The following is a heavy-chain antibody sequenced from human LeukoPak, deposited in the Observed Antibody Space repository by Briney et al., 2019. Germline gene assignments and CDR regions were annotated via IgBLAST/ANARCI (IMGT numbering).Heavy chain of an antibody. Sequence: PSETLSLTCTVSGGSISSGSYYWSWIRQPAGKGLEWIGRIYTSGSTNYNPSLKSRVTISVDTSKKQFSLKLSSVTAADTAVYYCARDWRFLEWTQAFDIWGQGTMVTVSS. CDR3: ARDWRFLEWTQAFDI. CDR1: GGSISSGSYY. V-gene: IGHV4-61*02. D-gene: IGHD3-3*01. CDR2: IYTSGST. J-gene: IGHJ3*02.